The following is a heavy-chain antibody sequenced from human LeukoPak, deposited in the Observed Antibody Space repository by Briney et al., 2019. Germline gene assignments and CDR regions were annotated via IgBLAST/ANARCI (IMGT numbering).Heavy chain of an antibody. D-gene: IGHD3-10*01. Sequence: GESLKIPCKGSGYSFTSYWIGWVRQMPGKGLEWMGIIYPGDSDTRYSTSFQGQVTISADKSISTAYLQWSSLKASDTAMYYCARSITMVRGYYYGMDVWGQGTTVTVSS. CDR3: ARSITMVRGYYYGMDV. CDR2: IYPGDSDT. V-gene: IGHV5-51*01. CDR1: GYSFTSYW. J-gene: IGHJ6*02.